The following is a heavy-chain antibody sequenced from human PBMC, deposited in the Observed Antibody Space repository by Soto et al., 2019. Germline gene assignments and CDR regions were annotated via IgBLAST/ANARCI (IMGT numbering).Heavy chain of an antibody. CDR1: GYTLTELS. D-gene: IGHD6-19*01. V-gene: IGHV1-24*01. CDR2: FDPEDGET. Sequence: ASVKVSFKVSGYTLTELSMHWLRQAPGKGLEWMGGFDPEDGETIYAQKFQGRVTMTEDTSTDTAYMELSSLRSEDTAVYYCATGQGQWLVLDYWGQGTLVTVSS. CDR3: ATGQGQWLVLDY. J-gene: IGHJ4*02.